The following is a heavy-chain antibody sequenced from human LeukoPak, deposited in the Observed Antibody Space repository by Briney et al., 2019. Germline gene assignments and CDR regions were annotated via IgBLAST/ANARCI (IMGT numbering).Heavy chain of an antibody. CDR2: ISAYNGNT. CDR1: GYRFTSYG. CDR3: AREGYCSGGICYSTMNWFDP. D-gene: IGHD2-15*01. V-gene: IGHV1-18*01. J-gene: IGHJ5*02. Sequence: ASVKVSCKASGYRFTSYGITWVRQAPGQGLEWMVWISAYNGNTNYAQKVQGRVTLTTDTSTSTAYMELRSLRSDDTAVYYCAREGYCSGGICYSTMNWFDPWGQGTLVTVPT.